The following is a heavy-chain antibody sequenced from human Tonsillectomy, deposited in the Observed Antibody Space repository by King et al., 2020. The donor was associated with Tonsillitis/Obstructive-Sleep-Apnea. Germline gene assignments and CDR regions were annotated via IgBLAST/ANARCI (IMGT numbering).Heavy chain of an antibody. CDR1: GGSITSGGYY. J-gene: IGHJ5*02. D-gene: IGHD6-19*01. CDR2: IYYSGST. CDR3: ARGYSSGWYNWFDP. Sequence: VQLQESGPGLVKPSQTLSLTCTVSGGSITSGGYYWSWIRQHPGKGLEWIGYIYYSGSTYYNPSLKSLVTISVDTSKNQFSLKLSSVTAADTAVYYCARGYSSGWYNWFDPWGQGTLVTVSS. V-gene: IGHV4-31*01.